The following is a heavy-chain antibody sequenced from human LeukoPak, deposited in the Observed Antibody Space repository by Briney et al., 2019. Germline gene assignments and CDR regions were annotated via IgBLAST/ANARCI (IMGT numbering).Heavy chain of an antibody. V-gene: IGHV3-9*01. D-gene: IGHD4/OR15-4a*01. J-gene: IGHJ5*01. CDR3: GKDLVPRGLDS. Sequence: GGSLRLSCAVSGFTVDDYAMHWVRQVPGKGLEWVSGIFLYSGEVGYADSVKGRFTVSRDKAKNSLYLQMNSLRPEDTALYYCGKDLVPRGLDSWGQGTMVTVSS. CDR1: GFTVDDYA. CDR2: IFLYSGEV.